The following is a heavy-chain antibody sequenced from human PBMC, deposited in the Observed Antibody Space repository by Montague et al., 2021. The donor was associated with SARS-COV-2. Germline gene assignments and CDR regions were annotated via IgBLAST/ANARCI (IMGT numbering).Heavy chain of an antibody. CDR2: IYYSGST. Sequence: SETLSLTCTVSGASISSSSYYWGWIRQPPGKGLEWIGSIYYSGSTYYNPSLKSRVTISVDTSKNQFSLKLSSVTAADTAVYYCARGYSGYDASTGFDPWGQGTLVTVSS. CDR3: ARGYSGYDASTGFDP. D-gene: IGHD5-12*01. V-gene: IGHV4-39*01. J-gene: IGHJ5*02. CDR1: GASISSSSYY.